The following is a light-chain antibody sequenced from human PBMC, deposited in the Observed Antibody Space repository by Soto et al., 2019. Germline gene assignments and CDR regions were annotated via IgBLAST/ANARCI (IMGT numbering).Light chain of an antibody. CDR1: QTVSHSSNNKKY. CDR3: QQYGGSPPT. Sequence: DIVMTQSPDSLAVSLGERATINCKSSQTVSHSSNNKKYLAWYQHKPDQAPRLLIYGASTRAAGIPDRFSGSGSWTDFTLTINRLEPGDSAVFYCQQYGGSPPTFGQGTKVDI. V-gene: IGKV4-1*01. J-gene: IGKJ1*01. CDR2: GAS.